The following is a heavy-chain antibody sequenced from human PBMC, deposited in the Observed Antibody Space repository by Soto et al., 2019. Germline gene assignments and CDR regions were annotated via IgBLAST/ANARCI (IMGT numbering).Heavy chain of an antibody. J-gene: IGHJ4*02. CDR1: GGTISSSSYY. D-gene: IGHD5-18*01. CDR3: ARLGYSYGYVFDY. V-gene: IGHV4-39*01. CDR2: IYYSGCT. Sequence: PSETLSLTCTVSGGTISSSSYYWGWIRQPPGKGLEWIGSIYYSGCTYYNPSLKSRVTISVDTSKNQFSLKLSSVTAADTAVSYCARLGYSYGYVFDYWGQGTLVS.